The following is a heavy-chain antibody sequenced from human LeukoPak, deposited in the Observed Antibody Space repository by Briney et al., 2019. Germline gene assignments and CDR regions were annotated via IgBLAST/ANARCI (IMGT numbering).Heavy chain of an antibody. J-gene: IGHJ4*02. D-gene: IGHD5-18*01. CDR3: ARRGHGYGSPFDY. Sequence: PGGSLRLSCAASGFTVSSNYMSWVRQAPGKGLEWVSVIYSGGSTYYADSVKGRFTISRDNSKNTLYLQMNSLRAEDTAVYFCARRGHGYGSPFDYWGQGTLVTVSS. V-gene: IGHV3-53*01. CDR1: GFTVSSNY. CDR2: IYSGGST.